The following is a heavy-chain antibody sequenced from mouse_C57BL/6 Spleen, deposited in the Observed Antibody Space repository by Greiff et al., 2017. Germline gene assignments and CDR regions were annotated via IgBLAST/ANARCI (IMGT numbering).Heavy chain of an antibody. V-gene: IGHV3-6*01. CDR1: GYSITSGYY. Sequence: VQLKESGPGLVKPSQSLSLTCSVTGYSITSGYYWNWIRQFPGNKLEWMGYISYDGSNNYNPSLKNRISITRDTSKNQFFLKLNSVTTEDTATYYCARHYDPYAMDYWGQGTSVTVSS. J-gene: IGHJ4*01. CDR3: ARHYDPYAMDY. CDR2: ISYDGSN. D-gene: IGHD1-2*01.